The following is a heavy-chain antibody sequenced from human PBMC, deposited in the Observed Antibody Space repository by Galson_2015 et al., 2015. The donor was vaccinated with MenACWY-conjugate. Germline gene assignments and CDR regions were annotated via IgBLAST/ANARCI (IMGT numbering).Heavy chain of an antibody. J-gene: IGHJ4*02. CDR3: ARDLFDS. CDR2: ISTSSSTT. V-gene: IGHV3-48*01. CDR1: GFTFSSYN. Sequence: SLRLSCAASGFTFSSYNMNWVRRAPGKGLEWISHISTSSSTTYYGDSVRGRFTISRDNAKNSLYLQMNSLRVEDTAIYYCARDLFDSWGQGTLVTVSS.